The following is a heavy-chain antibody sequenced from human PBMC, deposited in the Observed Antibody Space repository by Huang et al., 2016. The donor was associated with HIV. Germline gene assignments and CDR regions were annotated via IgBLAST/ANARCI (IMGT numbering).Heavy chain of an antibody. J-gene: IGHJ4*02. CDR3: AREALRPGAGIKGYFDY. V-gene: IGHV4-61*09. CDR2: IYTRGST. CDR1: GGSINSVTYY. Sequence: QVQLQESGPGLVKPSQTLSLTCTVSGGSINSVTYYWSWIRQPAGKGLEWIGHIYTRGSTNHNPSLKSRVTISVDTSKNQFSLKLSSVTAADTAVYYCAREALRPGAGIKGYFDYWGPGTRVTVSS. D-gene: IGHD6-19*01.